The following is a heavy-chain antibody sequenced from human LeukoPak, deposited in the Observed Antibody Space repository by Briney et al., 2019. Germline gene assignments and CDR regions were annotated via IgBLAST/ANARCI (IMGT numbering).Heavy chain of an antibody. CDR1: GYTFTSYG. V-gene: IGHV1-18*01. J-gene: IGHJ4*02. CDR2: ISAYNGNT. Sequence: ASVKVSRKASGYTFTSYGISWVRQAPGQGLEWMGWISAYNGNTHYAQKLQGRVTMTTDTSTSTVYMELRSLRADDTAVYYCASDSGYDHHGLFDYWGQGTLVTVSS. D-gene: IGHD5-12*01. CDR3: ASDSGYDHHGLFDY.